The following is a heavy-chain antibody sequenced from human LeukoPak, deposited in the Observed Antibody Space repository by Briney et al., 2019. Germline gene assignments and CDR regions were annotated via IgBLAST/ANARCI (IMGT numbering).Heavy chain of an antibody. V-gene: IGHV5-51*01. CDR2: ICPRDSNV. CDR3: ARVTLDYGDSDHFDC. D-gene: IGHD4-17*01. J-gene: IGHJ4*02. CDR1: GYSFTTYW. Sequence: GESLKISCKGSGYSFTTYWIGWVRQMPGKGLEWMGVICPRDSNVRYSPSFQGQVTISADKSISTAYLQWSSLEASDTAMYYCARVTLDYGDSDHFDCWGQGTLVTVSS.